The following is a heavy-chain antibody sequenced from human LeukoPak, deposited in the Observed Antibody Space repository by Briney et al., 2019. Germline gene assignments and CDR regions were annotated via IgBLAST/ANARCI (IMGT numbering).Heavy chain of an antibody. CDR1: GFTFGSYA. J-gene: IGHJ4*02. V-gene: IGHV3-23*01. CDR3: AHSPIAAGANGY. Sequence: GGSLRLSCAASGFTFGSYAMSWVRQAPGKGLEWVSAISGSGGSTYYADSVKGRFTISRDNSKNTLYLQMNSLRAEDTAVYYCAHSPIAAGANGYWGQGTLVTVSS. D-gene: IGHD1-26*01. CDR2: ISGSGGST.